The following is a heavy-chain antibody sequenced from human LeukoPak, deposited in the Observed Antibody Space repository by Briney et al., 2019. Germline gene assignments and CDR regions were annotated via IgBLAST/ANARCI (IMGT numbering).Heavy chain of an antibody. V-gene: IGHV5-10-1*01. J-gene: IGHJ4*02. CDR3: AKQRDVGASRGFDY. Sequence: GESLKISCKGSGYSFTTYWISWVRQMPGKGLEWMGRIDPSDSYTHYRPSFQGHVTISADKSISTAYLQWSGPKASDTAIYFCAKQRDVGASRGFDYWGQGTLVTVSS. CDR1: GYSFTTYW. D-gene: IGHD1-26*01. CDR2: IDPSDSYT.